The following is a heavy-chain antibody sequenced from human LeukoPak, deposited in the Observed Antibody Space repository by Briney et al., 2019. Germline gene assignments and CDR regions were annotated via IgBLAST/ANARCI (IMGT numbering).Heavy chain of an antibody. J-gene: IGHJ6*03. Sequence: ASVKVSCKASGYTFTKSYIHWVRQAPGQRLEWMGLINPGGDNTDYAQNFQGRLTMTRDTSISTAYMELSRLRSDDTAVYYCARDSSSLVRYYYYYMDVWGKGTTVTVSS. CDR3: ARDSSSLVRYYYYYMDV. CDR2: INPGGDNT. V-gene: IGHV1-46*01. CDR1: GYTFTKSY. D-gene: IGHD6-13*01.